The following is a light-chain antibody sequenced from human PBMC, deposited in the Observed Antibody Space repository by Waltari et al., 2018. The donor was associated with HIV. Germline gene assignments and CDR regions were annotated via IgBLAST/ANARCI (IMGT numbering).Light chain of an antibody. Sequence: SYELTQAPSVSVSPGQTAKITCSGDALSKHYFYWYQQKPGQAPLMMIFKDSERPSEIPARFSASSSGSTSILTISGVQAEDEADYYCQSGHNSDSIFGGGTKLTVL. J-gene: IGLJ2*01. CDR2: KDS. CDR3: QSGHNSDSI. V-gene: IGLV3-25*03. CDR1: ALSKHY.